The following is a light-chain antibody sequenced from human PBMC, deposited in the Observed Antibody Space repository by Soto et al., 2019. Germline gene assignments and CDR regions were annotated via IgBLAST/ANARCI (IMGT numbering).Light chain of an antibody. V-gene: IGKV1-39*01. CDR2: GAS. Sequence: DIQMTQSPSSLSASVGDRVTITCRASQNINSDLNWYQQKPGKALKLLIYGASNLQGGVPSRFSGSGSGTDFTLTITSLQPEDFATFYCQQSYNVPPWTFGQGTKVDIK. CDR3: QQSYNVPPWT. CDR1: QNINSD. J-gene: IGKJ1*01.